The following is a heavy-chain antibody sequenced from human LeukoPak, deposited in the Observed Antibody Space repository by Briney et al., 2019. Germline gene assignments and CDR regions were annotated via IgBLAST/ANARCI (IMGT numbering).Heavy chain of an antibody. J-gene: IGHJ4*02. CDR2: ISPDGSGT. Sequence: HPGGSLRLPCAASGFTFSSYWMSWVRQAPGKGLEWAANISPDGSGTFYVDSVKGRFTISRDNAKNSLYLQMNSLRVDDTAVYYCVRSIDYWGQGTLVTVSS. V-gene: IGHV3-7*01. CDR1: GFTFSSYW. CDR3: VRSIDY.